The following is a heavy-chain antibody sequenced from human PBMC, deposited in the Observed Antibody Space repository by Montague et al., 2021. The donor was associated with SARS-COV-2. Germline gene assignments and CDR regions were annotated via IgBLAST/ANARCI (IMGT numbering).Heavy chain of an antibody. V-gene: IGHV4-34*01. Sequence: SETLSLTCAVYGGSFSDYHWSWIRQPPGQGLEWIGEINHSGNTNYNPSLKSRVTISRDTSKSQFSLKLSSVTAADTAVYYCARGLTDISMIVVVLLGASHYCASWGQGTLVTVSS. CDR1: GGSFSDYH. D-gene: IGHD3-22*01. CDR3: ARGLTDISMIVVVLLGASHYCAS. J-gene: IGHJ4*02. CDR2: INHSGNT.